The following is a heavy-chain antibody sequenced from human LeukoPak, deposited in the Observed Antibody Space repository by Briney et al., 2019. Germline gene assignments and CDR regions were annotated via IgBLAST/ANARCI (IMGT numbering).Heavy chain of an antibody. D-gene: IGHD3-3*01. J-gene: IGHJ4*02. Sequence: GGPLRLSCAASGFTFSGSAMHWVRQASGKGLEWVGHIGNKVSNYATEYAASLRGRFTISRDDSKDTAYLQVNSLQTEDTAVYYCAGNYDSWTGLNYWGQGTLVTVSS. CDR3: AGNYDSWTGLNY. V-gene: IGHV3-73*01. CDR1: GFTFSGSA. CDR2: IGNKVSNYAT.